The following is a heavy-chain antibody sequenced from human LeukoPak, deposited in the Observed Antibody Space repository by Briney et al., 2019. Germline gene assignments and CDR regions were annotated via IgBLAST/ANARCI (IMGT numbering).Heavy chain of an antibody. J-gene: IGHJ4*02. CDR1: GFSVNDNY. CDR3: ARTNPVYGDYDY. D-gene: IGHD4-17*01. CDR2: MFPDGRT. V-gene: IGHV3-53*01. Sequence: GGTLRLSCAVSGFSVNDNYMSWVRQAPGRGLQWVSVMFPDGRTYYADSVKGRFTISRDLAKNTLLLQMHSLRADDTAVHYCARTNPVYGDYDYWGQGTLVTVSS.